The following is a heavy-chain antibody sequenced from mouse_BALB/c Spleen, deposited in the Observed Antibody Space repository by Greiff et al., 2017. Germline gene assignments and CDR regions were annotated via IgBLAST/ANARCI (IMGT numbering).Heavy chain of an antibody. J-gene: IGHJ3*01. V-gene: IGHV1-14*01. Sequence: QLKESGPELVKPGASVKMSCKASGYTFTSYVMHWVKQKPGQGLEWIGYINPYNDGTKYNEKFKGKATLTSDKSSSTAYMELSSLTSEDSAVYYCARGDLDYDVGAWFAYWGQGTLVTVSA. CDR3: ARGDLDYDVGAWFAY. D-gene: IGHD2-4*01. CDR2: INPYNDGT. CDR1: GYTFTSYV.